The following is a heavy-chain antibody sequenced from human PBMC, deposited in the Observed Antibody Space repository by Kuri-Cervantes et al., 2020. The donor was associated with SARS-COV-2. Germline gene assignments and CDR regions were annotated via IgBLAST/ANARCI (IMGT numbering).Heavy chain of an antibody. V-gene: IGHV3-23*01. CDR3: AKKGVGSSTSTVYYYYYMDV. CDR1: GFTFSSYA. CDR2: ISGSGGST. D-gene: IGHD2-2*01. Sequence: GESLKISCAASGFTFSSYAMSWVRQAPGKGLEWVSAISGSGGSTYYADSVKGRFTISRGNSKNTLYLQMNSLRAEDTAVYYCAKKGVGSSTSTVYYYYYMDVWGKGTTVTVSS. J-gene: IGHJ6*03.